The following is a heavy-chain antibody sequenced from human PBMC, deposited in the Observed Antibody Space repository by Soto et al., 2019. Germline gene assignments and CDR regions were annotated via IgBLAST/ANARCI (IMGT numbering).Heavy chain of an antibody. CDR2: IFYSGST. CDR3: ASLSYEHRW. CDR1: GGSISSSTYY. J-gene: IGHJ4*02. D-gene: IGHD3-3*01. Sequence: SETLSLTCTVSGGSISSSTYYWGWIRQSPGKGLEWIGSIFYSGSTYFNPSFKSRVTISVDTSKNQFSLKLNSVTVADTAVYYFASLSYEHRWWGQGTLVSGSS. V-gene: IGHV4-39*01.